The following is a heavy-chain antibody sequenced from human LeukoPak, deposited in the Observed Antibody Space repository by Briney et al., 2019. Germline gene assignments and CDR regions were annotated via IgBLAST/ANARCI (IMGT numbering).Heavy chain of an antibody. J-gene: IGHJ4*02. CDR3: AKSDIVVVPAATIDY. CDR1: GFTFSSYA. V-gene: IGHV3-23*01. CDR2: ISGSGGST. Sequence: PGGSLRLSCAASGFTFSSYAMSWVRQAPGKGLEWVSAISGSGGSTYYADSVKGRFTISRDNSKNTLYLQKNSLRAEDTAVYYCAKSDIVVVPAATIDYWGQGTLVTVSS. D-gene: IGHD2-2*01.